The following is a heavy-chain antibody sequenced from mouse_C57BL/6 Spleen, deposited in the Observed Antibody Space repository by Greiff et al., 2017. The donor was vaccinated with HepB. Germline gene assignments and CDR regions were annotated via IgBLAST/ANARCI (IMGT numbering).Heavy chain of an antibody. V-gene: IGHV2-2*01. CDR1: GFSLTSYG. CDR3: ARGDGYDEGWFAY. J-gene: IGHJ3*01. CDR2: IWSGGST. Sequence: VKLMESGPGLVQPSQSLSITCTVSGFSLTSYGVHWVRQSPGKGLEWLGVIWSGGSTDYNAAFISRLSISKDNSKSQVFFKMNSLQADDTAIYYCARGDGYDEGWFAYWGQGTLVTVSA. D-gene: IGHD2-2*01.